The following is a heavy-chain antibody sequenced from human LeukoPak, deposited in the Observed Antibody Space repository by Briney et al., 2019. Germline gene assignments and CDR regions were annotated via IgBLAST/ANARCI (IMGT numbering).Heavy chain of an antibody. CDR3: ARPGVGFDY. J-gene: IGHJ4*02. CDR1: GFTFSSYG. CDR2: INSDGTIT. Sequence: PGGSLRLSCAASGFTFSSYGMHWVRQAPGKGLVWLSRINSDGTITSYADSLEGRFTISRDNAKNTVYLQMNSLRAEDTAVYYCARPGVGFDYWGQGALVTVSS. V-gene: IGHV3-74*01.